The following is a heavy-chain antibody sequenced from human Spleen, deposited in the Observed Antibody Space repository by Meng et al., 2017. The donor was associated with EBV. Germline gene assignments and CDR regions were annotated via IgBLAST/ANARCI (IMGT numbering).Heavy chain of an antibody. V-gene: IGHV1-69*01. D-gene: IGHD6-19*01. CDR2: ITPIFGTS. CDR1: GGSFSSHS. Sequence: QWQLVQSGAEVKKPGSSMKVSCKASGGSFSSHSFSWVRQAPGQGLEWMAGITPIFGTSNYAQKFQDRVTISADESTTTVYLELSSLRSEDTAVYYCARLNDYSSGSTSWGQGTLVTVSS. CDR3: ARLNDYSSGSTS. J-gene: IGHJ5*02.